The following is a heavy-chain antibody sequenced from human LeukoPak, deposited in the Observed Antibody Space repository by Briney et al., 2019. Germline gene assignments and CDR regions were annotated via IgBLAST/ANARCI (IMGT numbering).Heavy chain of an antibody. CDR2: FDPEDGET. J-gene: IGHJ4*02. CDR1: GYTLTELS. V-gene: IGHV1-24*01. CDR3: ALESYDYVWGSYRYIGYY. D-gene: IGHD3-16*02. Sequence: ASVKVSCKVSGYTLTELSMHWVRQAPGKGLEWMGGFDPEDGETIYAQKFQGRVTMTEDTSTDTAYMELSSLRSEDTAVYYCALESYDYVWGSYRYIGYYWGRGTLVTVSS.